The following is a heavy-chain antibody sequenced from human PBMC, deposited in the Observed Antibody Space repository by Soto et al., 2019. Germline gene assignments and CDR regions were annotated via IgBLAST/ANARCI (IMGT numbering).Heavy chain of an antibody. V-gene: IGHV3-21*01. CDR1: GFTFSSHG. Sequence: ESGGGVVQPGRSLRLSCAASGFTFSSHGMHWVRQAPGKGLEWVSSISSSSSYIYYADSVKGRFTISRDNAKNSPYLQMNSLRAEDTAVYYCARATYYYDSSGYYLGGTVDYWGQGTLVTVSS. CDR2: ISSSSSYI. CDR3: ARATYYYDSSGYYLGGTVDY. J-gene: IGHJ4*02. D-gene: IGHD3-22*01.